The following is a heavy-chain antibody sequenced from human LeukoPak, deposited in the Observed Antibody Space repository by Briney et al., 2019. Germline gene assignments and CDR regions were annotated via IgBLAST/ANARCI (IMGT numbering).Heavy chain of an antibody. V-gene: IGHV1-69*04. CDR2: IIPILGIA. J-gene: IGHJ4*02. Sequence: SVKVSCKASGGTFSSYAISWVRQAPGQGLEWMGRIIPILGIANYAQKFQGRVTITADKSTSTAYMELSSLRSDDTAVYYCARHIWFGEFHYWGQGTLVTVSS. CDR3: ARHIWFGEFHY. D-gene: IGHD3-10*01. CDR1: GGTFSSYA.